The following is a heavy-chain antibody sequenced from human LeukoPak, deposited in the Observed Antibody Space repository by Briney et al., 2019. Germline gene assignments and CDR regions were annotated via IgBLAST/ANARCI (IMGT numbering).Heavy chain of an antibody. CDR2: ISAYNGNT. D-gene: IGHD3-22*01. V-gene: IGHV1-18*01. J-gene: IGHJ6*02. Sequence: ASVKVSCKASGGTFSSYAISWVRQAPGQGLEWMGWISAYNGNTNYAQKLQGRVTMTTDTSTSTAYMELRSLRSDDTAVYYCARCRYYDSSGYPPCGMDVWGQGTTVTVSS. CDR1: GGTFSSYA. CDR3: ARCRYYDSSGYPPCGMDV.